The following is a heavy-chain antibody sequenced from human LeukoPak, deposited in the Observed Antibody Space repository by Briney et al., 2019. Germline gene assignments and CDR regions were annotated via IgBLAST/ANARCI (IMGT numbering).Heavy chain of an antibody. CDR1: GYTVTSDG. CDR2: ISAYNGNT. D-gene: IGHD2-2*01. V-gene: IGHV1-18*01. J-gene: IGHJ3*02. Sequence: ASVKVSCKASGYTVTSDGISWVRQAPGQGLEWMGWISAYNGNTNYAQKLQGRVTMTTDTSTSTAYTELRSLGSDDTAVYYCARAPPAQLLSPGAFDIWGQGTMVTVSS. CDR3: ARAPPAQLLSPGAFDI.